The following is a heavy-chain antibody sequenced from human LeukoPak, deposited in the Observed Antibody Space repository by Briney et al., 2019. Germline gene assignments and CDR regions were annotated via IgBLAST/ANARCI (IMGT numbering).Heavy chain of an antibody. D-gene: IGHD1-26*01. V-gene: IGHV3-48*03. CDR1: GFTFSSYE. CDR3: ARVQYSGSYHYFDY. CDR2: ISSSGSTI. Sequence: GGSLRLSCAASGFTFSSYEMNWVRQAPGKGLEWVSYISSSGSTIYYTDSVKGRFTISRDNAKNSLYLQMNSLRAEDTAVYYCARVQYSGSYHYFDYWGQGTLVTVSS. J-gene: IGHJ4*02.